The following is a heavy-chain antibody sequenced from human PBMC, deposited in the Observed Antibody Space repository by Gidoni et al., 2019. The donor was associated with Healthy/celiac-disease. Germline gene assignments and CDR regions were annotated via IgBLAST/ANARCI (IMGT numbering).Heavy chain of an antibody. V-gene: IGHV3-9*01. D-gene: IGHD6-13*01. CDR1: GFTFDDYA. CDR3: AKAIAAAGTETFDY. Sequence: EVQLLESGGGLVQPGRSLRLSCAAFGFTFDDYAMHWVRQVPGKGLEWASGISWNSGSIGYADSVKGRFTISRDNAKNSLYLQMNSLRAEDTALYYCAKAIAAAGTETFDYWGQGTLVTVSS. J-gene: IGHJ4*02. CDR2: ISWNSGSI.